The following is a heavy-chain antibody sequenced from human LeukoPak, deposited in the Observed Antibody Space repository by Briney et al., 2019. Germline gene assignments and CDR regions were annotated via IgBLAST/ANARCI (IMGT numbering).Heavy chain of an antibody. V-gene: IGHV4-30-2*01. CDR3: AREDSSGFGFDY. CDR2: IYHSGST. Sequence: PSQTLSLTCAVSGGSISSGGYSWSWIRQPPGKGPEWIGYIYHSGSTYYNPSLKSRVTISVDRSKNQFSLKLSSVTAADTAVYYCAREDSSGFGFDYWGQGTLVTVSS. J-gene: IGHJ4*02. CDR1: GGSISSGGYS. D-gene: IGHD3-22*01.